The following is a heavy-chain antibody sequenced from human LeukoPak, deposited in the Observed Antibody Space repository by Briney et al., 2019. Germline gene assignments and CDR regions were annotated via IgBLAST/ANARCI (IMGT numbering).Heavy chain of an antibody. CDR1: GFTFSSYE. V-gene: IGHV3-48*03. CDR2: ISSSGSTI. Sequence: GGSLRLSCAASGFTFSSYEMNWVRQAPGKGLEWVSYISSSGSTIYYADSVKGRFTISRDNAKNSLYLQMNSLRAEDTAVYYCARDLHDAFDIWGQGTMVTVPS. CDR3: ARDLHDAFDI. J-gene: IGHJ3*02.